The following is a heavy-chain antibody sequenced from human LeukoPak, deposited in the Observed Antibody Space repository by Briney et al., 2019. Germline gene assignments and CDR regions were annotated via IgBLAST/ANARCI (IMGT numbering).Heavy chain of an antibody. D-gene: IGHD2-2*01. V-gene: IGHV3-7*01. CDR3: ARVRKDIVVVPGAMRDTYYFDY. CDR1: GFTFITYW. CDR2: IKQDVSEK. J-gene: IGHJ4*02. Sequence: GGSLRLSCAASGFTFITYWMSWVRQAPGKGLEWVANIKQDVSEKYYVDSVKGRFTISRDNAKNSLYLQMNSLRAEDTAVYYCARVRKDIVVVPGAMRDTYYFDYWGQGTLVTVSS.